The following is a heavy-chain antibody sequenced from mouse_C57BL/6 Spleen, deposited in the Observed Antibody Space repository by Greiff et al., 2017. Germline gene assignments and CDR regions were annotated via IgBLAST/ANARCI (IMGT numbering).Heavy chain of an antibody. V-gene: IGHV7-3*01. Sequence: DVKLVESGGGLVQPGGSLSLSCEASGFTFTDYYMRWVRQPPGKALAWLGFLRNKVNGYTTEYSESVKGRFTISRDNSQSILYLQMMSLVAADSSTDYSASSPTVVSYFGYWGQGTTLTFSS. CDR1: GFTFTDYY. D-gene: IGHD1-1*01. J-gene: IGHJ2*01. CDR3: ASSPTVVSYFGY. CDR2: LRNKVNGYTT.